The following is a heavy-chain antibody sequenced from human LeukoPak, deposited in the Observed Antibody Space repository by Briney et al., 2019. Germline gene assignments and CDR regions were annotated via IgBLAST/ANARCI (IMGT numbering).Heavy chain of an antibody. V-gene: IGHV4-59*08. CDR1: GDSINSYY. CDR3: ARSLRGYRFATDY. J-gene: IGHJ4*02. CDR2: IYYSGST. D-gene: IGHD5-18*01. Sequence: SETLSLTCTVSGDSINSYYWSWIRQPPWKGLEWVGYIYYSGSTKYNPSIKSRVTISVDTSKNKFSLKLSSVTAADTAVYYCARSLRGYRFATDYWGQGTLVTVSS.